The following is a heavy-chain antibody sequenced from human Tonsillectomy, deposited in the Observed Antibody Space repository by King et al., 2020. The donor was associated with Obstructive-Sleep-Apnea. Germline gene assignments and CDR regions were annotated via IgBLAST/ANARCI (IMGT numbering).Heavy chain of an antibody. V-gene: IGHV4-39*07. CDR2: IYYSGRT. Sequence: QLQESGPGLVKPSETLSLTCTVSGGSISSTGYYWGWIRQPPGKGLEWIGSIYYSGRTYYNPSPKSRVTIPVETPKNQFSLKLSSVTAADTAVYYCARGRAAGTNWFDPWGQGTLVTASS. CDR1: GGSISSTGYY. J-gene: IGHJ5*02. D-gene: IGHD6-13*01. CDR3: ARGRAAGTNWFDP.